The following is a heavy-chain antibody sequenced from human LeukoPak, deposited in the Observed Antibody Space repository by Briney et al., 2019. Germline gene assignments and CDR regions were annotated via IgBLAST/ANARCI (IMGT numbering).Heavy chain of an antibody. CDR1: GGSISSSNW. CDR3: ASAPDRESGDYYYFDY. J-gene: IGHJ4*02. Sequence: SGTLSLTCAVSGGSISSSNWWRWVRQPPGKGLEMIGEIYHSGSTNYNPSLKSRVTISVDKSKNQFSLKLSSVTAAETAVYYCASAPDRESGDYYYFDYWGQGTLVTVSS. D-gene: IGHD4-17*01. V-gene: IGHV4-4*02. CDR2: IYHSGST.